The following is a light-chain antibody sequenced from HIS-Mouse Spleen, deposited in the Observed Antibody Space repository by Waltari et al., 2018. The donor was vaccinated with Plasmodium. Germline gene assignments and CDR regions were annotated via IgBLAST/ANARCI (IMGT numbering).Light chain of an antibody. V-gene: IGKV3D-7*01. CDR1: QSVGSSY. Sequence: EIVMTQSPATLSLSPGERATLSCRASQSVGSSYLSWYQQKPGQAPRLLIYGASTSATGIPARFSGSGSGTDFTLTISSLQPEDFAVYYCQQDYNLPYTFGQGTKLEIK. CDR2: GAS. CDR3: QQDYNLPYT. J-gene: IGKJ2*01.